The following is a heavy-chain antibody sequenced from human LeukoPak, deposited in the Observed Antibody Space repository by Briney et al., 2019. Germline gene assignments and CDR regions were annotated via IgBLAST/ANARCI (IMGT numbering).Heavy chain of an antibody. CDR1: GFTFSSYE. Sequence: GGSLRLSCAASGFTFSSYEMNWVRQAPGKGLEWVSYITNSGSITYYADSVKGRFTISRDNAKNSLYLQMNSLRVEDTAVYYCARDQVVAATLDYYYYYGMDVWGQGTTVTVSS. CDR3: ARDQVVAATLDYYYYYGMDV. CDR2: ITNSGSIT. D-gene: IGHD2-15*01. V-gene: IGHV3-48*03. J-gene: IGHJ6*02.